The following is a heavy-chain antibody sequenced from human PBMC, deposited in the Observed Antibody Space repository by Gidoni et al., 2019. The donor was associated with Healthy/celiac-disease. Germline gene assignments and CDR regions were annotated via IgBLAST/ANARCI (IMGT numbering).Heavy chain of an antibody. CDR3: ARATYYDILTGYYNPQYYFDY. CDR1: GGTFSSYA. Sequence: QVQLVQSGAEVKKPGSSVKVSCKASGGTFSSYAISWVRQAPGQGLEWMGGIIPIFGTANYAQKFQGRVTITADESTSTAYMELSSLRSEDTAVYYCARATYYDILTGYYNPQYYFDYWGQGTLVTVSS. V-gene: IGHV1-69*01. CDR2: IIPIFGTA. J-gene: IGHJ4*02. D-gene: IGHD3-9*01.